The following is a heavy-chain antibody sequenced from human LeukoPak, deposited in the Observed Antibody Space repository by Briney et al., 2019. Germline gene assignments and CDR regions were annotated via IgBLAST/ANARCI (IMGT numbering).Heavy chain of an antibody. V-gene: IGHV1-2*02. J-gene: IGHJ4*02. CDR2: INPNSGGT. Sequence: ASVKVSCKASGYTFTGYYMHWVRQAPGQGLEWLGWINPNSGGTNYAQKFQGRVTMTRDTSISTAYIELSRLRSDDTAVYYCARLRGPYDFWSGYLAPFDYWGQGTLVTVSS. CDR1: GYTFTGYY. D-gene: IGHD3-3*01. CDR3: ARLRGPYDFWSGYLAPFDY.